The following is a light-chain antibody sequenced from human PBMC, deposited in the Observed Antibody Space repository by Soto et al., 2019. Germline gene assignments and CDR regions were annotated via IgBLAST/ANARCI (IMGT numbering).Light chain of an antibody. Sequence: DIQLTQSPSFLSPSIGERVTITCRASQVISTSLAWYQVKPGKAPKLLIYDASALPRGVPSRFSGSGSGTKFTLTIASLKPDDFATYYCQQYETFSGTFGPGTKVDIK. J-gene: IGKJ1*01. CDR3: QQYETFSGT. CDR1: QVISTS. CDR2: DAS. V-gene: IGKV1-9*01.